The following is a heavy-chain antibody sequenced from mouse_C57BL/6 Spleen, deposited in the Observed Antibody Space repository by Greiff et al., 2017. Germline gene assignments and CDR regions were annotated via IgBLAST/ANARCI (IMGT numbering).Heavy chain of an antibody. J-gene: IGHJ2*01. CDR1: GFTFSSYG. V-gene: IGHV5-6*01. CDR3: ARGGEGYYDY. CDR2: ISSGGSYT. Sequence: DVQLQESGGDLVKPGGSLKLSCAASGFTFSSYGMSWVRQTPDKRLEWVATISSGGSYTYYPDSVKGRFTISRDNAKNTLYLQMSSLKSEDTAMYYCARGGEGYYDYWGQGTTLTVSS. D-gene: IGHD2-3*01.